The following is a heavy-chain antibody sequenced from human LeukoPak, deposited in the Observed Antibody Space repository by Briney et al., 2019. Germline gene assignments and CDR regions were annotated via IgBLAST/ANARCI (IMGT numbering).Heavy chain of an antibody. V-gene: IGHV4-59*01. Sequence: SETLSLTCAVYGGSFSGYYWSWIRQPPGKGLEWIGYIYYSGSTNYNPSLKSRVTISVDTSKNQFSLKLSSVTAADTAVYYCARVGHYDSSGYYYYYYYGMDVWGQGTTVTVSS. D-gene: IGHD3-22*01. J-gene: IGHJ6*02. CDR2: IYYSGST. CDR1: GGSFSGYY. CDR3: ARVGHYDSSGYYYYYYYGMDV.